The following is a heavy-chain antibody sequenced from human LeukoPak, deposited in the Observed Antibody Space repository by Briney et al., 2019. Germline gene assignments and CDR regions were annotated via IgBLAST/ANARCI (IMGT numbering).Heavy chain of an antibody. CDR2: INAGNGNT. Sequence: ASVKVSCKASGYTFTSYAMHWVRQAPGQRLEWMGWINAGNGNTKYSQKFQGRVTITRDTSASTAYMELSSLRSEDTAVYYCARSYYYDSSGYFFDYWGQGTLVTVSS. V-gene: IGHV1-3*01. J-gene: IGHJ4*02. CDR1: GYTFTSYA. CDR3: ARSYYYDSSGYFFDY. D-gene: IGHD3-22*01.